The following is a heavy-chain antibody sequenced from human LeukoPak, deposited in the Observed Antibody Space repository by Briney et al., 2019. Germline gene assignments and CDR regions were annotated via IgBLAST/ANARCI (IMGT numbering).Heavy chain of an antibody. J-gene: IGHJ4*02. CDR2: IYYSGTT. Sequence: PSETLSLTCTVSGGSIPISTYYWGWVRQPPGKGLEWIGSIYYSGTTKYNPSLKSRVTLSVDTSRNQFSLSLRSMTAADTAVYYCARTEPSGTTSHWGQGTLVTVSS. V-gene: IGHV4-39*07. CDR3: ARTEPSGTTSH. CDR1: GGSIPISTYY. D-gene: IGHD1-1*01.